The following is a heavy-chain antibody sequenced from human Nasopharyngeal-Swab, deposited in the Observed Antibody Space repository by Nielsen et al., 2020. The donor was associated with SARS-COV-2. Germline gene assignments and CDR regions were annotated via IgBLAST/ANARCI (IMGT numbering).Heavy chain of an antibody. D-gene: IGHD2-2*03. CDR2: INHSGST. V-gene: IGHV4-34*01. J-gene: IGHJ6*03. CDR3: ARVYKQWIGYYYYYMDV. CDR1: GGSFSGYY. Sequence: SETLSLTCAVYGGSFSGYYWSWIRQPPGKGLEWIGEINHSGSTNYNPSLKNRVSISIDTSENQFSLKLISVIAADTAVYYCARVYKQWIGYYYYYMDVWGKGTTVTVSS.